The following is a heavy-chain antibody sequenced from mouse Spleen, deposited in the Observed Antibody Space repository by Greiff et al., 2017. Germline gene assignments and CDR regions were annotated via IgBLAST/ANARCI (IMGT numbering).Heavy chain of an antibody. J-gene: IGHJ4*01. V-gene: IGHV1-80*01. Sequence: QVQLQQSGAELVKPGASVKISCKASGYAFSSYWMNWVKQRPGKGLEWIGQIYPGDGDTNYNGKFKGKATLTADKSSSTAYMQLSSLTSEDSAVYFCARSRHYYDYDVYAMDYWGQGTSVTVSS. CDR1: GYAFSSYW. CDR3: ARSRHYYDYDVYAMDY. D-gene: IGHD2-4*01. CDR2: IYPGDGDT.